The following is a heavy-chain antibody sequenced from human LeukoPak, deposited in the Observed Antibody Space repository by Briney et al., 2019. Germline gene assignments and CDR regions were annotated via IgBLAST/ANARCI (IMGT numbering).Heavy chain of an antibody. CDR3: ARDAAGYNWFDP. V-gene: IGHV3-66*01. CDR2: IYSGGST. J-gene: IGHJ5*02. Sequence: GGSLRLSCAVSGFTFTSTYMTWVGQSPGKGREGVSVIYSGGSTYYADSVKGRFTISRDNAKNTLYLQMNSRRAEGTAVYYCARDAAGYNWFDPWGQGTLVTVSS. D-gene: IGHD3-10*01. CDR1: GFTFTSTY.